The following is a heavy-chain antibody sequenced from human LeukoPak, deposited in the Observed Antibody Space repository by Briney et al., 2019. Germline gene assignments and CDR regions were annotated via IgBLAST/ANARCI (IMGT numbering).Heavy chain of an antibody. CDR3: ATSGDYDFLWFDP. D-gene: IGHD5-12*01. CDR1: GCSISSGNYY. Sequence: SETLSLTCTVSGCSISSGNYYWSWIRQRPGKGLEWIGYIHYRGNIYYNPSLKSRATISLDTSKNQFSLRLSSVTAADTAVYYCATSGDYDFLWFDPWGQGTLVTVSS. CDR2: IHYRGNI. V-gene: IGHV4-31*03. J-gene: IGHJ5*02.